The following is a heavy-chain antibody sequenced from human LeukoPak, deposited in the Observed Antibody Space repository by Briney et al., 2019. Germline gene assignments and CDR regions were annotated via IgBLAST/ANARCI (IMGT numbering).Heavy chain of an antibody. D-gene: IGHD6-19*01. CDR3: AKQSRGWYRPYDAFDI. Sequence: QSGGSLRLSSAASGFTFSSYAMSWVRQAPGKGLEWVSAISGSGGSTYYADSVKGRFTISRDNSKNTLYLQMNSLRAEDTAVYYCAKQSRGWYRPYDAFDIWGQGTMVTVSS. CDR2: ISGSGGST. CDR1: GFTFSSYA. V-gene: IGHV3-23*01. J-gene: IGHJ3*02.